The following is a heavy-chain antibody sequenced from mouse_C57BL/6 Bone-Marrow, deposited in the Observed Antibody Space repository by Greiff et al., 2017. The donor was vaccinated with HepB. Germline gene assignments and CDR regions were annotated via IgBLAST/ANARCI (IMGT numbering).Heavy chain of an antibody. V-gene: IGHV1-61*01. CDR3: ARGDYYGSIYSASFAY. J-gene: IGHJ3*01. D-gene: IGHD1-1*01. CDR1: GYTFTSYW. CDR2: IYPSDSET. Sequence: VQLQQPGAELVRPGSSVKLSCKASGYTFTSYWMDWVKQRPGQGLEWIGNIYPSDSETHYNQKFKDKATLTVDKSSSTAYMQLSSLTSEDSAVYSCARGDYYGSIYSASFAYWGDGTLVTISA.